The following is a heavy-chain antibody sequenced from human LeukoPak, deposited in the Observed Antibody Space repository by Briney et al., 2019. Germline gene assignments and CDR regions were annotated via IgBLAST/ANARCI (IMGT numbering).Heavy chain of an antibody. CDR3: APRVVVITDPFDY. D-gene: IGHD2-21*01. Sequence: GGSLRLSCAASGFTFSSFGMHWVRQAPGKGREWVAFIRYDGTDKYYADSVKGRFTISRDNSKNTLYLQMNSLRPEDTAVYYCAPRVVVITDPFDYWGQGTLVTVSS. CDR1: GFTFSSFG. V-gene: IGHV3-30*02. CDR2: IRYDGTDK. J-gene: IGHJ4*02.